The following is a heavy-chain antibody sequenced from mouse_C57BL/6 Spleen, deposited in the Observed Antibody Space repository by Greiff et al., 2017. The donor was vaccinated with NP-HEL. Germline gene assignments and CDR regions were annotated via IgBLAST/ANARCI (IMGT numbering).Heavy chain of an antibody. CDR1: GYTFTSYW. D-gene: IGHD2-4*01. J-gene: IGHJ4*01. V-gene: IGHV1-53*01. Sequence: QVQLQQPGTELVKPGASVKLSCKASGYTFTSYWMHWVKQSPGQGLEWIGNINPSNGGTNYNEKFKSKATLTVDKSSSTAYMQLSSLTSEDSAVYDGARGLRRRRGYYAMDYWGQGTSVTVSS. CDR2: INPSNGGT. CDR3: ARGLRRRRGYYAMDY.